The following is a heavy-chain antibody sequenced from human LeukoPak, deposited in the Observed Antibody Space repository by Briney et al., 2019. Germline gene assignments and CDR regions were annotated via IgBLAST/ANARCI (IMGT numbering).Heavy chain of an antibody. Sequence: GASVKVSCKASGYTFTGYYMHWVRQAPGQGLEWMGWINPNSGGTNYAQKFQGRVTMTRDTSISTAYMELSRLRSDDTAVYYCARDCSGGKSNWFDPWGQGTLVTVSS. D-gene: IGHD2-15*01. CDR1: GYTFTGYY. CDR3: ARDCSGGKSNWFDP. V-gene: IGHV1-2*02. CDR2: INPNSGGT. J-gene: IGHJ5*02.